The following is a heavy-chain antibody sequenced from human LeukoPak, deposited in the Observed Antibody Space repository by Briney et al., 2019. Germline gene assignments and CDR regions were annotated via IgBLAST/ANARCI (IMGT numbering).Heavy chain of an antibody. V-gene: IGHV1-24*01. D-gene: IGHD2-2*02. Sequence: ASVKVSCKVSGYTLTELSMHWVRQAPGKGLEWMGGFDPEDGETIYAQKFQGRVTMTEDTSTDTAYMELSSLRSEDTAVYYCARGVYYCSSTSCYMWYFDYWGQGTLVTASS. CDR2: FDPEDGET. CDR3: ARGVYYCSSTSCYMWYFDY. J-gene: IGHJ4*02. CDR1: GYTLTELS.